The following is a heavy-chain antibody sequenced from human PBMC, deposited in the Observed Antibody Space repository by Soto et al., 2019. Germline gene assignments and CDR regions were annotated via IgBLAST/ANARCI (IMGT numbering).Heavy chain of an antibody. CDR2: IYSGGYT. CDR1: GFTVSNNY. V-gene: IGHV3-53*01. Sequence: EVQLVESGGGLIQPGGSLRLSCAVSGFTVSNNYMSWVRQAPGKGLEGVSVIYSGGYTAHGDSVKGRFTISRDNSKNTPYLQRNNPGAAGTGFFYCATNPGGGGYWGQGTLVTVSS. D-gene: IGHD3-10*01. CDR3: ATNPGGGGY. J-gene: IGHJ4*02.